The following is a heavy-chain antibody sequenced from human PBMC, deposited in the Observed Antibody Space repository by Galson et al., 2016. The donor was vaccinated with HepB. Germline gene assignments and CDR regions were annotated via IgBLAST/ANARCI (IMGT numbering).Heavy chain of an antibody. V-gene: IGHV3-7*03. D-gene: IGHD2-8*02. CDR2: IKPDGSET. CDR3: TKEDWWRFDY. J-gene: IGHJ4*02. CDR1: GLSFSGYF. Sequence: SLRLSCAASGLSFSGYFMTWVRQAPGKGLESVAKIKPDGSETFYVDSVRGRFSISRDNARNLLYLQMNNLRAEDPAGYYCTKEDWWRFDYWGQGTLVTVSS.